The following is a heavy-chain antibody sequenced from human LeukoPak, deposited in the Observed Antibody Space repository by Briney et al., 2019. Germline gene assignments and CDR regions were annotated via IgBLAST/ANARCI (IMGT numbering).Heavy chain of an antibody. D-gene: IGHD3-16*01. CDR3: ARASITTLMDV. V-gene: IGHV4-4*07. CDR2: IYTSGGT. Sequence: SETLSLTCTVSGGSISGYYWTWIRQPAGKGLEWIGRIYTSGGTNYNPSLKSRVTLSIDTSNNQFSLNLSSVTAADTAGYYCARASITTLMDVWGQGTTVTVSS. CDR1: GGSISGYY. J-gene: IGHJ6*02.